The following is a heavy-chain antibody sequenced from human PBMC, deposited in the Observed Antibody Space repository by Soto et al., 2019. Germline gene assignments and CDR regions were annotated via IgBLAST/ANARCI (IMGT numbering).Heavy chain of an antibody. CDR1: GFIFDDYA. J-gene: IGHJ6*02. D-gene: IGHD6-6*01. CDR3: AKDRYSSSAYYYYGMDG. Sequence: ESGGGLVQPGRYLRLSCAASGFIFDDYAMHWVRQAPGKGLEWVSVISGDSGSLGYADSVKGRFTISRDNAKNSLYLQMNRLRAEDTALYYCAKDRYSSSAYYYYGMDGWGQGTKVTVAS. CDR2: ISGDSGSL. V-gene: IGHV3-9*01.